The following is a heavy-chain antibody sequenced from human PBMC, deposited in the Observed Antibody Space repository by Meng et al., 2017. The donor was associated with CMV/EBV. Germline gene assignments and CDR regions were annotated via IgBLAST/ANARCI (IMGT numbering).Heavy chain of an antibody. Sequence: YGGSFSGYYWSWIRQPPGKGLEWIGEINHSGSTNYNPSLKSRVTISVDTSKNQFSLKLSSVTAADTAVYYCARSVVVIATRRGHFDLWGRGTLVTVSS. CDR3: ARSVVVIATRRGHFDL. CDR1: GGSFSGYY. D-gene: IGHD2-21*01. CDR2: INHSGST. V-gene: IGHV4-34*01. J-gene: IGHJ2*01.